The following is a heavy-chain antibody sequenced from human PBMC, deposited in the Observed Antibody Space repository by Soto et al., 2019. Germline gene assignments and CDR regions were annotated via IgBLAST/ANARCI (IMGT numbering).Heavy chain of an antibody. V-gene: IGHV1-2*02. Sequence: VSVKVSCKTSGYTFTGYYIHWVRQAPGQGLEWMGWINPNSGDAKYAQKFQGRVTMTRDPSTAYMQLSTLSSDDTAVYYCARSLSTIGARPDYWGQGTLVTVSS. CDR2: INPNSGDA. CDR1: GYTFTGYY. D-gene: IGHD6-6*01. J-gene: IGHJ4*02. CDR3: ARSLSTIGARPDY.